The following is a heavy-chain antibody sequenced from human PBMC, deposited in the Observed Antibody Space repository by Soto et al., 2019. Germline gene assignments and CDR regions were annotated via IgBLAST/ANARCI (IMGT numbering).Heavy chain of an antibody. J-gene: IGHJ4*02. CDR1: GYXXNXYF. V-gene: IGHV1-18*01. CDR3: ARDTSNSFDY. D-gene: IGHD2-2*01. Sequence: ELKKPGASVKVSCNTSGYXXNXYFITWVRQAPGQGLEWMGWISPHNGNTNYAEKFQGRVTMTTDTITKTAYMELRNLRFDDTAVYYCARDTSNSFDYWGQGTLVTVSS. CDR2: ISPHNGNT.